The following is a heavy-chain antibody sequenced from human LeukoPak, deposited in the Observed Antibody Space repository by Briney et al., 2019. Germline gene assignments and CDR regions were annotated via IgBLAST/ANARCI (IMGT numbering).Heavy chain of an antibody. CDR1: GSTFNDYY. Sequence: GGSLRLSCAASGSTFNDYYMSWIRQAPGKGLEWVSCISSSGTTKYYADSVKGRFTISRDNAKKSMYLQMNSLRAEDTAVYYCARVRSRNWYDAFDTWGQGTMVTVSS. J-gene: IGHJ3*02. D-gene: IGHD6-13*01. CDR2: ISSSGTTK. CDR3: ARVRSRNWYDAFDT. V-gene: IGHV3-11*04.